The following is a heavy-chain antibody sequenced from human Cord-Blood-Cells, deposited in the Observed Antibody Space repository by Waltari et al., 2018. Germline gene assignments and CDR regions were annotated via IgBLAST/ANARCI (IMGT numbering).Heavy chain of an antibody. V-gene: IGHV3-33*01. CDR2: IWYDGSNK. CDR1: GFTFSSYG. CDR3: ARELSGWYYYYYYGMDV. D-gene: IGHD6-19*01. J-gene: IGHJ6*02. Sequence: QVQLVESGGGVVQPGRSLRLSCAASGFTFSSYGMHWVRQAPGKGLEWVAVIWYDGSNKYYADSVKGRFTISRDNSKNTLYLQMNSLRAEDTAVYYCARELSGWYYYYYYGMDVWGQGTTVTVSS.